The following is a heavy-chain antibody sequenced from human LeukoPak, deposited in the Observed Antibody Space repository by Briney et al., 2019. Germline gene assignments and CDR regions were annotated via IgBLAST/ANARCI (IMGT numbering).Heavy chain of an antibody. CDR1: GFTFSSYD. Sequence: PGGSLRLSCAASGFTFSSYDMHWVRQATGKGLEWVSAIGTAGDTYYPGSVKGRFTISRENAKNSLYLQMNSLRAEDTAVYYCAREGIAAAGAYFDYWGQGTLVTVSS. CDR2: IGTAGDT. V-gene: IGHV3-13*01. J-gene: IGHJ4*02. CDR3: AREGIAAAGAYFDY. D-gene: IGHD6-13*01.